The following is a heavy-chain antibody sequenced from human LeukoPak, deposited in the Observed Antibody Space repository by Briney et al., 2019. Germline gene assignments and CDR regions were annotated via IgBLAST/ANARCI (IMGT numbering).Heavy chain of an antibody. CDR1: GFTFSSYG. V-gene: IGHV3-23*01. Sequence: GGSLRLSCAASGFTFSSYGITWVRQAPGKGLGWVSVISASGGSTFYADSVKGRFTISRDNSKNTLYLQMNSLRAEDTAVYYCAKSATGMAARGVDYWGQGTLVTVSS. CDR2: ISASGGST. J-gene: IGHJ4*02. CDR3: AKSATGMAARGVDY. D-gene: IGHD6-6*01.